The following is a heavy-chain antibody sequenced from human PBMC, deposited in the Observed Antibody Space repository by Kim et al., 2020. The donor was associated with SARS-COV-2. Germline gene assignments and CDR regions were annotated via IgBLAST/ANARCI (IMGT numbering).Heavy chain of an antibody. CDR2: IIPILGTP. J-gene: IGHJ4*02. CDR3: ATDLRVGATAMFYFDY. CDR1: GGSFSSYA. D-gene: IGHD1-1*01. Sequence: SVKVSCKASGGSFSSYAITWLRQAPGQGLEWMGSIIPILGTPNYAQKFQDTVTITADRSTSTAYMDLSSLTSEDTAVYYCATDLRVGATAMFYFDYWGQGSLITVSS. V-gene: IGHV1-69*04.